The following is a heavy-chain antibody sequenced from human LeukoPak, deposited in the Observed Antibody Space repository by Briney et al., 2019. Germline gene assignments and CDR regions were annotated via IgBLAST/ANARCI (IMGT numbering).Heavy chain of an antibody. J-gene: IGHJ6*03. D-gene: IGHD6-19*01. CDR1: GYTFTSYD. V-gene: IGHV1-8*01. CDR2: MNPNSGNT. Sequence: ASVKVSCKASGYTFTSYDINWVRQATGQGLEWMGWMNPNSGNTGYAQKFQGRVTMTRNTSISTAYMELSSLRSEDTAVYYCARGGDSGWYLPWGYMDVWGKGTTVTISS. CDR3: ARGGDSGWYLPWGYMDV.